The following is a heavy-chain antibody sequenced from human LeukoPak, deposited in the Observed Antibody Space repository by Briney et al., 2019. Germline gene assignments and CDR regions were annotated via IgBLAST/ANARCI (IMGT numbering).Heavy chain of an antibody. D-gene: IGHD4-23*01. Sequence: GGSLRLSCGASEFAFSDFYMTWIRQAPGKGLELVSYISSSGSTINYADSLKGRFTISRDNAKNSLYLQMNSLRAEDTAVYYCARGRLATVVTFDYWGQGTLVTVSS. CDR3: ARGRLATVVTFDY. CDR2: ISSSGSTI. V-gene: IGHV3-11*04. J-gene: IGHJ4*02. CDR1: EFAFSDFY.